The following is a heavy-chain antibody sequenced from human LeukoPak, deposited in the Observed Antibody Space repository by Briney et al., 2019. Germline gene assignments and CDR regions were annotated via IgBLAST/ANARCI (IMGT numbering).Heavy chain of an antibody. CDR3: ARDAGPTSPYYYGMDV. Sequence: GASVKVSCKASGYTFTGYYMHWVRQAPGQGLEWMGWISAYNGNTNYAQKLQGRVTMTTDTSTSTAYMELRSLRSDDTAVYYCARDAGPTSPYYYGMDVWGQGTTVTVSS. CDR2: ISAYNGNT. V-gene: IGHV1-18*04. J-gene: IGHJ6*02. D-gene: IGHD1-14*01. CDR1: GYTFTGYY.